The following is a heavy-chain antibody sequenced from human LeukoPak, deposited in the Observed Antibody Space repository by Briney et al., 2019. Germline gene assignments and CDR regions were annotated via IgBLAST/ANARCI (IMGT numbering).Heavy chain of an antibody. CDR3: TRDPHDFWSGYFDY. V-gene: IGHV3-33*01. J-gene: IGHJ4*02. D-gene: IGHD3-3*01. CDR2: IWYDGSNK. CDR1: GFTFSSYG. Sequence: PGGSLRLSCAASGFTFSSYGTHWVRQAPGKGLEWVAVIWYDGSNKYYADSVKGRFTISRDNSKNTLYLQMNSLRAEDTAVYYCTRDPHDFWSGYFDYWGQGTLVTVSS.